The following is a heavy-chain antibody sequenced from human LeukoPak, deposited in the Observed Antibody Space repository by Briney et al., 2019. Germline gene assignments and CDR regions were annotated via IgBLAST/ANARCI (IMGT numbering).Heavy chain of an antibody. J-gene: IGHJ4*02. CDR1: GFTFSSYA. V-gene: IGHV3-23*01. CDR2: ISGSGGST. CDR3: AKDHPTYYYDSSGYYADY. Sequence: PEGSLRLSCAASGFTFSSYAMSWVRQAPGKGLEWVSAISGSGGSTYYADSVKGRFTISRDNSKNTLYLQMNSLTAEDTAVYYCAKDHPTYYYDSSGYYADYWGQGTLVTVSS. D-gene: IGHD3-22*01.